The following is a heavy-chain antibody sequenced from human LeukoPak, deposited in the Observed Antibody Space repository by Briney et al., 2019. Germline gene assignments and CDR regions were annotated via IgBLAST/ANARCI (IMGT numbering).Heavy chain of an antibody. Sequence: GGSLRLSCAASGFTFSRYAMHWVRQAPGKGLECVSAISSNGGSTYYANSVKGRFTISRDNSKNTLYLQMGSLRAEDMAVYYCARESATSAWLFDPWGQGTLVTVSS. CDR2: ISSNGGST. D-gene: IGHD6-19*01. J-gene: IGHJ5*02. CDR3: ARESATSAWLFDP. CDR1: GFTFSRYA. V-gene: IGHV3-64*01.